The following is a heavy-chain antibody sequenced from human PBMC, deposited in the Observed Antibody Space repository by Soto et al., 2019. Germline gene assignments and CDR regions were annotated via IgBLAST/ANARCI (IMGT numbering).Heavy chain of an antibody. V-gene: IGHV3-30-3*01. CDR3: AIDNMRWGGYYFDY. CDR2: ISYDGSNK. D-gene: IGHD3-10*01. CDR1: GFTFSSYA. Sequence: QVQLVESGGGVVQPGRSLRLSCAASGFTFSSYAMHWVRQAPGKGLEWVAVISYDGSNKYYADSVKGRFTISRDNSKNTLYLQMNSLRAEDTAVYYCAIDNMRWGGYYFDYWGQGTLVTVSS. J-gene: IGHJ4*02.